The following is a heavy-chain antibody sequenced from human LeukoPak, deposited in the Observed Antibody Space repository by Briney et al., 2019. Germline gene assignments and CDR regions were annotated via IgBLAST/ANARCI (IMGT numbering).Heavy chain of an antibody. V-gene: IGHV3-9*01. CDR2: IRWNSGSM. CDR3: AKDIASVATIGVDY. CDR1: GFTFDDYA. J-gene: IGHJ4*02. D-gene: IGHD5-12*01. Sequence: GGSLRLSCAASGFTFDDYAMHWVRQAPGKGLEWVSGIRWNSGSMGYADSVKGRFTISRDNAKNSLYLQMNSLRVGDTALYYCAKDIASVATIGVDYWGQGTLVTVSS.